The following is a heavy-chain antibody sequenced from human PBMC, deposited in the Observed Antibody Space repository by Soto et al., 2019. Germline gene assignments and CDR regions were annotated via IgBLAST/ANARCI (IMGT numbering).Heavy chain of an antibody. CDR3: AXVYYDSSGYYLPLAFDI. V-gene: IGHV1-58*01. D-gene: IGHD3-22*01. J-gene: IGHJ3*02. CDR1: GFTFTSSA. Sequence: SVQVSCKASGFTFTSSAVQWVRQARGQRLEWIGWIVVGSGNTNYAQKFQERVTITRDMSTSTAYMELSSLRSEDTAVYYCAXVYYDSSGYYLPLAFDIWGQGTMVTVSS. CDR2: IVVGSGNT.